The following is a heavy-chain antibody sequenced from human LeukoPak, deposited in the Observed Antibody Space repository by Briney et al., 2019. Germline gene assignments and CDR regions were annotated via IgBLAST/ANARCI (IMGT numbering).Heavy chain of an antibody. CDR2: IYTSGST. Sequence: SETLSLTCTLSGGSISSGSYYWSWIRQPAGGGLEWIGRIYTSGSTNYNPSLKSRVTISVDTSKNQFSLKLSSVTAADTAVYYCARDSIYGGVDYWGQGTLVTVSS. CDR3: ARDSIYGGVDY. CDR1: GGSISSGSYY. V-gene: IGHV4-61*02. J-gene: IGHJ4*02. D-gene: IGHD2-21*01.